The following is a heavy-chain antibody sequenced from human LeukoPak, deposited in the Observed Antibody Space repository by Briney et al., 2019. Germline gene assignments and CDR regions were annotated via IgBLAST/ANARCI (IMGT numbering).Heavy chain of an antibody. V-gene: IGHV3-21*01. CDR2: ISSSSSYI. CDR3: ARGTFPRITMVRGVIIGSFDY. J-gene: IGHJ4*02. Sequence: GGSLRLSCAASGFTFSSYAMSWVRQAPGKGLEWVSSISSSSSYIYYADSVKGRFTISRDNAKNSLYLQMNSLRAEDTAVYYCARGTFPRITMVRGVIIGSFDYWGQGTLVTVSS. D-gene: IGHD3-10*01. CDR1: GFTFSSYA.